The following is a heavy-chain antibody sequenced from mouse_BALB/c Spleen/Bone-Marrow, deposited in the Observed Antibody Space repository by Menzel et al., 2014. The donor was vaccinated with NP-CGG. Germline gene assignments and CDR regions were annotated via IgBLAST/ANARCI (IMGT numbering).Heavy chain of an antibody. V-gene: IGHV14-3*02. CDR2: IDPANGNT. CDR1: GFNIXDTY. Sequence: EVQLQQSGAELVKLGASVKLSCTASGFNIXDTYMHWVKQRPEQGLEWIGRIDPANGNTKYDPKFQGKATITADTSSNTAYLQLSSLTSEDTAVYYCARWGKLGRGYFDVWGAGTTVTVSS. CDR3: ARWGKLGRGYFDV. D-gene: IGHD4-1*01. J-gene: IGHJ1*01.